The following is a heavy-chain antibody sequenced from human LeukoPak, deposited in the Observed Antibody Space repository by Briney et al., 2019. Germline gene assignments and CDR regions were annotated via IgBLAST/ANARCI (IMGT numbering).Heavy chain of an antibody. Sequence: GGSLRLSCAASGFTFSSYAMTWVRRAPGKGLEWVSTIEVGGAITHYAASVKGRFTISRDTSRKILYLQMDSLRPEDTAVYYCAKPLGGRYLFDRWGQGTLVTVSS. J-gene: IGHJ5*02. D-gene: IGHD1-26*01. CDR2: IEVGGAIT. CDR3: AKPLGGRYLFDR. V-gene: IGHV3-23*05. CDR1: GFTFSSYA.